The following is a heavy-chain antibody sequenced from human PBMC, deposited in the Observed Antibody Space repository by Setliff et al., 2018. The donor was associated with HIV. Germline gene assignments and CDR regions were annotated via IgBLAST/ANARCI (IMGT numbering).Heavy chain of an antibody. Sequence: GGSLRLSCAASGSTFSSYSMYWVRQAPGKGLMWVSRLNSDGRSTTYADSVKGRFTISRDNARNTVFLQMDSLKTEDTAVYYCTRDGVIKYYYYYYYMDVWGKGTTVTVSS. CDR1: GSTFSSYS. CDR2: LNSDGRST. CDR3: TRDGVIKYYYYYYYMDV. V-gene: IGHV3-74*01. J-gene: IGHJ6*03. D-gene: IGHD3-10*01.